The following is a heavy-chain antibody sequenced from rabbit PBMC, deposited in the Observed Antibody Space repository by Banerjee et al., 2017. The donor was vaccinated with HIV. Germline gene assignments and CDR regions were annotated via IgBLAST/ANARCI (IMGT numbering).Heavy chain of an antibody. J-gene: IGHJ4*01. Sequence: QEQLEESGGDLVKPEGSLTLTCTASGFSFSSSYWIYWVRQAPGKGLEWIGCINTNSGNAVYASWAKGRFTIYKTSSTTVTLQMTSLTAADTATYFCVREYVRKSGDYYHFKLWGPGTLVTVS. CDR3: VREYVRKSGDYYHFKL. V-gene: IGHV1S45*01. CDR1: GFSFSSSYW. CDR2: INTNSGNA. D-gene: IGHD1-1*01.